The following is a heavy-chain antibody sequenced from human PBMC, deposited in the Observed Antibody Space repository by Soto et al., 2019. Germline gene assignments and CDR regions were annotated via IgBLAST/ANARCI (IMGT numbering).Heavy chain of an antibody. CDR1: GFTFSSYA. V-gene: IGHV3-33*01. D-gene: IGHD4-17*01. CDR3: ARALQIVTTHAFDI. Sequence: PGGSLRLSCAASGFTFSSYAMHWVRQAPGQGLEWVVVIWYDGSDKSYADSVKGRFTISRDNSKNTVFLQMNSLRAEDTAVYYCARALQIVTTHAFDIWGQGTMVTVSS. J-gene: IGHJ3*02. CDR2: IWYDGSDK.